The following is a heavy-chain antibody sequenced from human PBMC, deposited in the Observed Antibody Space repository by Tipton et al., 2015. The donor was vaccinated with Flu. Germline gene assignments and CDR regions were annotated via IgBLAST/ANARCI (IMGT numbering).Heavy chain of an antibody. CDR3: ARRGEGGRAFDI. CDR1: GFTVSSNY. Sequence: SLRLSCAASGFTVSSNYMSWVRQAPGKGLEWVSIIYSSGTTNYADSVKGRFTISRDISKNTLYLQMSSLRTDDTAVYHCARRGEGGRAFDIWGRGTMVTVSS. CDR2: IYSSGTT. V-gene: IGHV3-66*02. J-gene: IGHJ3*02. D-gene: IGHD3-16*01.